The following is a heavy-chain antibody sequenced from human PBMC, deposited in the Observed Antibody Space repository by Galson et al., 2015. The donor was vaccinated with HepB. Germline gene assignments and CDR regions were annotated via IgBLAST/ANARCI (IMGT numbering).Heavy chain of an antibody. CDR1: GFTFSSYN. D-gene: IGHD3-10*01. Sequence: SLRLSCAASGFTFSSYNMHWVRQAPGKGLEWVAVISYDGSNKYYADSVKGRFTISRDNSKNTLFLQMNSLTSEDTAVYYCARQLLVGGGLDVWGQGTTVTVSS. CDR3: ARQLLVGGGLDV. J-gene: IGHJ6*02. V-gene: IGHV3-33*05. CDR2: ISYDGSNK.